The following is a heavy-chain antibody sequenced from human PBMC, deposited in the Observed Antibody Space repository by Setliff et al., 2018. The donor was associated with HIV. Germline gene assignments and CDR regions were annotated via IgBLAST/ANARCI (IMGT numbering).Heavy chain of an antibody. CDR2: ISSSSSSI. J-gene: IGHJ6*02. CDR1: GFTFSSYE. CDR3: ARWGYSSDGMDV. D-gene: IGHD4-4*01. V-gene: IGHV3-48*03. Sequence: PGGSLRLSCAASGFTFSSYEINWVRQAPGKGLEWLSCISSSSSSIYYADSVKGRFSISKDNAKNSLNHQMNSLRAEDTAVYYCARWGYSSDGMDVWGQGTTVTVSS.